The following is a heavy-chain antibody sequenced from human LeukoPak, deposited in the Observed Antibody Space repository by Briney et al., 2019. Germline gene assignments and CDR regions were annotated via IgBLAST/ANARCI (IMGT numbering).Heavy chain of an antibody. J-gene: IGHJ4*02. CDR2: INPNSGGT. CDR1: GYTFTGYY. D-gene: IGHD1-26*01. Sequence: ASVKVSCKASGYTFTGYYMHWVRQAPGQGLEWMGWINPNSGGTNYAQKFQGRVTMTRDTSTSTVYMELSSLRSEDTAVYYCARASSGSYYGNDYWGQGTLVTVSS. CDR3: ARASSGSYYGNDY. V-gene: IGHV1-2*02.